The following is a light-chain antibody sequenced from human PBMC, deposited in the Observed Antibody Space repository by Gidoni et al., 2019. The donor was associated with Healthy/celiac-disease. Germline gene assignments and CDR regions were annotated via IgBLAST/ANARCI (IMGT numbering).Light chain of an antibody. J-gene: IGKJ1*01. CDR3: MQGET. V-gene: IGKV2-28*01. CDR1: QSLLHSNGYNY. Sequence: DIVMTQSPLSLPVTPGEPASISCRSSQSLLHSNGYNYLDWYLQKPGQSPQLLIYLGSNRASGVPDRFSGSGSGTDFTLKISRVEAEDVGVYYCMQGETFXXXTKVEIK. CDR2: LGS.